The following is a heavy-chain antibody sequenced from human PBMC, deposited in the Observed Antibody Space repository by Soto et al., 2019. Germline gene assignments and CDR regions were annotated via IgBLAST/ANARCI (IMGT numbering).Heavy chain of an antibody. CDR1: GFTFSDYY. Sequence: GGSLRLSCAASGFTFSDYYMSWIRQAPGKGLEWVSYISSSGSTIYYADSVKGRFTISRDNAKNSLYLQMNSLRAEDTAVYYCARDMAYYYDSSGPPPAFAIWGQGTMVTVSS. CDR2: ISSSGSTI. J-gene: IGHJ3*02. V-gene: IGHV3-11*01. D-gene: IGHD3-22*01. CDR3: ARDMAYYYDSSGPPPAFAI.